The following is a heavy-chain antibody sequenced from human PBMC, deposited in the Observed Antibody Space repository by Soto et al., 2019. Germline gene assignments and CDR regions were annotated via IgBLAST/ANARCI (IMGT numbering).Heavy chain of an antibody. Sequence: QVQLQESGPGLVKPSETLSLTCTVSGGSISSYYWSWIRQPPGKGLEWIGYIYYSGSTNYNPSLKSRVTISLDTSNNQFSLKLSSVTPADTAVYYCARDSRWEDQTYHWFDPWGQGTLVTVSS. V-gene: IGHV4-59*01. CDR1: GGSISSYY. CDR3: ARDSRWEDQTYHWFDP. J-gene: IGHJ5*02. D-gene: IGHD1-26*01. CDR2: IYYSGST.